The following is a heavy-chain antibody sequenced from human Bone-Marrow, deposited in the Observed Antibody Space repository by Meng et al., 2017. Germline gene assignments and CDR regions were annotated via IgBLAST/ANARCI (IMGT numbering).Heavy chain of an antibody. V-gene: IGHV3-7*03. D-gene: IGHD3-10*01. Sequence: GGPLRLSCAASGFTFSSYWMSWVRQAPGKGLEWVANIKQDGSEKYYVDSVKGRFTISRDNAKNSLYLQMNSLRAEDTAMYYCARRGSGSYYNGDWFDPWGQGTLVTVSS. CDR1: GFTFSSYW. CDR3: ARRGSGSYYNGDWFDP. J-gene: IGHJ5*02. CDR2: IKQDGSEK.